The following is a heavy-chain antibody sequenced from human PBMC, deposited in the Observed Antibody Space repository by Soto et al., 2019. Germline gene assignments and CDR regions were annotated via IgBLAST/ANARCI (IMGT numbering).Heavy chain of an antibody. CDR1: GGSIDSDDYY. CDR3: ARGGPRAPFDY. CDR2: IYSSGRT. V-gene: IGHV4-30-4*01. J-gene: IGHJ4*02. Sequence: SETLSLTCTVSGGSIDSDDYYWTWIRQPPGKGLEWIGYIYSSGRTSYNPSLESRLTISIDTSKNQFSLHLNSVSAADTAVYYCARGGPRAPFDYWGQGTLVTVSS.